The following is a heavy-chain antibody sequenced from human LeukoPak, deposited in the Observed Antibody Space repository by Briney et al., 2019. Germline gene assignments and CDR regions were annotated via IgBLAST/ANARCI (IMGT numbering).Heavy chain of an antibody. CDR1: GGTFSSYT. J-gene: IGHJ4*02. CDR3: ATNLLYSNYVFDY. CDR2: IIPILGIA. V-gene: IGHV1-69*02. Sequence: SVKVSCKASGGTFSSYTISRVRQAPGQGLEWMGRIIPILGIANYAQKFQGRVTITADKSTSTAYMELSSLRSEDTAVYYCATNLLYSNYVFDYWGQGTLVTVSS. D-gene: IGHD4-11*01.